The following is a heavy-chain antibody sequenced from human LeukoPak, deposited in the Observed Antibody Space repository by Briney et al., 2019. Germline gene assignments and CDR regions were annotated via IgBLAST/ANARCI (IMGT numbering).Heavy chain of an antibody. Sequence: SETLSLTCTVSGAFISSYFWSWIRQPPGKGLEWIGYIHYSGSTNYNPSLKSRVTMSFDTSKNQFSLKLSSVTAADMAVYYCARHPGGNSAHRFDYWGQGTLVTVSS. J-gene: IGHJ4*02. V-gene: IGHV4-59*08. CDR3: ARHPGGNSAHRFDY. D-gene: IGHD4-23*01. CDR2: IHYSGST. CDR1: GAFISSYF.